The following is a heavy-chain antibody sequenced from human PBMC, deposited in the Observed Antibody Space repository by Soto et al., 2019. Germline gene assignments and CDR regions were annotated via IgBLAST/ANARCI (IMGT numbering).Heavy chain of an antibody. CDR1: GFTFSSYG. J-gene: IGHJ6*02. CDR3: ARAAPVYYYYYGMDV. CDR2: IWYDGSNK. V-gene: IGHV3-33*01. Sequence: QVQLVESGRGVVQPGRSLRLSCAASGFTFSSYGMHWVRQAPGKGLEWVAVIWYDGSNKYYADSVKGRFTISRDNSKNTMYLQMNSLRAEDTAVYYCARAAPVYYYYYGMDVWGQGTTVTVSS.